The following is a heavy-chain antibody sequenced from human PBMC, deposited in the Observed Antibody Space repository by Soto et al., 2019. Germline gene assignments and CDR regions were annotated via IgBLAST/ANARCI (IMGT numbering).Heavy chain of an antibody. CDR1: GFTFSSYG. CDR3: EKDYGGNSGAFDI. Sequence: QVQLVESGGGVVQPGRSLRLSCAASGFTFSSYGMHWVRQAPGKGLEWVAVISYDGSNKYYADSVKGRFTISRDNSKNTLYLQMNSLRAEDTAVYYCEKDYGGNSGAFDIWGQGTMVTDSS. CDR2: ISYDGSNK. J-gene: IGHJ3*02. V-gene: IGHV3-30*18. D-gene: IGHD4-17*01.